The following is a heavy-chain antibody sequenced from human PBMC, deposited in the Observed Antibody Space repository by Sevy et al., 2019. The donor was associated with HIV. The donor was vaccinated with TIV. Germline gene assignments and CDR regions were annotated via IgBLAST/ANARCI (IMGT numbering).Heavy chain of an antibody. CDR1: GFTFSTYG. D-gene: IGHD4-17*01. V-gene: IGHV3-33*01. J-gene: IGHJ4*02. Sequence: GGSLRLSCAASGFTFSTYGMHWVCQAPGKGLESVAVIWFDGSNTYYADSVKGRFTISRDIAKNTLHLQMNSPRAEDTAVYYCARDLEFYDYGDYGPAFMPDYWGQGTLVTVSS. CDR2: IWFDGSNT. CDR3: ARDLEFYDYGDYGPAFMPDY.